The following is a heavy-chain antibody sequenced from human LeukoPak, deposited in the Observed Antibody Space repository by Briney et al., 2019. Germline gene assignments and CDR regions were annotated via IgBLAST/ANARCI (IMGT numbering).Heavy chain of an antibody. Sequence: GGSLRLSCAASGFTVSSNYMSWVRQAPGKGLEWVSVIYSGGSTYYADSVKGRFTISRDNSKNTLYLQMNSLRAEDTAVYYCARAIVVAGTSNNWFDPWGQGTLVTVSS. J-gene: IGHJ5*02. CDR3: ARAIVVAGTSNNWFDP. D-gene: IGHD6-19*01. V-gene: IGHV3-66*01. CDR1: GFTVSSNY. CDR2: IYSGGST.